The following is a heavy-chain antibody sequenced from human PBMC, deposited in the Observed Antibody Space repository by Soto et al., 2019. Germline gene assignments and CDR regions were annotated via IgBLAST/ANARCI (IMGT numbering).Heavy chain of an antibody. CDR1: GFIFSDYA. J-gene: IGHJ3*02. V-gene: IGHV3-23*01. CDR3: AKDGVDHNSVWDPFAI. CDR2: MGGANGDT. D-gene: IGHD2-15*01. Sequence: EVQMLESGGGLEQPGGSLRLSCAASGFIFSDYAMSWVRQAPGKGLEWVAGMGGANGDTYYTESVRGRFAISRDNSKSTLFLQLSSLRAEDTAVYFCAKDGVDHNSVWDPFAIWGQGTLVTVSS.